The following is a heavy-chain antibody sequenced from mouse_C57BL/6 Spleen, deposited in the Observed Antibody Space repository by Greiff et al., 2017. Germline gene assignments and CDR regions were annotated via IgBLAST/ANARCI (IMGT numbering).Heavy chain of an antibody. CDR3: ARALITTVVAHFDY. CDR2: INPNNGGT. D-gene: IGHD1-1*01. Sequence: VQLQQSGPELVKPGASVKISCKASGYTFTDYYMNWVKQSHGKSLEWIGDINPNNGGTSYNQKFKGKATLTVDKSSSTAYMELRSLTSEDSAVYYCARALITTVVAHFDYWGQGTTLTVSS. CDR1: GYTFTDYY. V-gene: IGHV1-26*01. J-gene: IGHJ2*01.